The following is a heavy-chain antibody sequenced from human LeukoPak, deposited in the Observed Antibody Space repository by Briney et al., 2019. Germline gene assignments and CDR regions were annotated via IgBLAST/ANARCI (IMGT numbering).Heavy chain of an antibody. CDR2: IHSDGSNE. J-gene: IGHJ4*02. V-gene: IGHV3-30*02. Sequence: GGSLRLSCAASGFSFSRSGMHWVRQAPGKGLEWVTFIHSDGSNEYYADSVKGRFTISRDNSKNTLYLQMNSLRAEDTAVYYCALSSSDWDTYWGQGTLVTVSS. CDR3: ALSSSDWDTY. CDR1: GFSFSRSG. D-gene: IGHD6-19*01.